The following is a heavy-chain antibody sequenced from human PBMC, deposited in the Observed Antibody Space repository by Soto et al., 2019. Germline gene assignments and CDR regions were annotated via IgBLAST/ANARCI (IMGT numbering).Heavy chain of an antibody. CDR2: IIPIFGTA. Sequence: QVQLVQSGAEGKKPGSSVKVSCKASGGTFSSYAISWGRQAPGQGLEWMGGIIPIFGTANYAQKFQGRVTITADKSTSTAYMELSSLRSEDTAVYYWAPYYDILPGTNWFDPWGQGTLVTVSS. CDR1: GGTFSSYA. CDR3: APYYDILPGTNWFDP. V-gene: IGHV1-69*06. D-gene: IGHD3-9*01. J-gene: IGHJ5*02.